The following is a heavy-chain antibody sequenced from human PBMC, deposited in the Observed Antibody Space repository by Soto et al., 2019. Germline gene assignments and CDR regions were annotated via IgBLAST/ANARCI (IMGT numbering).Heavy chain of an antibody. J-gene: IGHJ6*02. CDR2: ISAYNGNT. V-gene: IGHV1-18*01. Sequence: ASVKVACKASGYTFTSYGISWVRQATGQGLEWMGWISAYNGNTNYAQKLQGRVTMTTDTSTSTAYMELRSLRSDDTAVYYCAREGGIAAAGTTPYYYYGMDVWGQGTTVTVSS. D-gene: IGHD6-13*01. CDR1: GYTFTSYG. CDR3: AREGGIAAAGTTPYYYYGMDV.